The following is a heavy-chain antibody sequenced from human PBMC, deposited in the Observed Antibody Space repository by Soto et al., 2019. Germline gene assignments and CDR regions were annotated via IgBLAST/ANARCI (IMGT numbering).Heavy chain of an antibody. CDR1: GGSISSYY. D-gene: IGHD1-1*01. Sequence: SETLSLTCTVSGGSISSYYWSWIRQPPGNGLEWIGYIYYSGSTNYNPSLKSRVTISVDTSKNQFSLKMTSVTAADTALYYCARVERGTATTVVDAFDIWGPGTMVTVSS. J-gene: IGHJ3*02. CDR3: ARVERGTATTVVDAFDI. V-gene: IGHV4-59*12. CDR2: IYYSGST.